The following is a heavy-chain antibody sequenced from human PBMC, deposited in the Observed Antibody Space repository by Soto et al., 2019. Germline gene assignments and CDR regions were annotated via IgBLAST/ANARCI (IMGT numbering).Heavy chain of an antibody. CDR2: ISTSDVSI. D-gene: IGHD3-9*01. Sequence: LRLSCVASGFNFSDHYMNWIRQRPGKGLEWVSYISTSDVSIYYADSVKGRSTISRDNAQKSLFLQMNSLRAEDTAVYFCARESPYDILPGYSTLYMDSWGQGIPVTVSS. CDR3: ARESPYDILPGYSTLYMDS. V-gene: IGHV3-11*01. CDR1: GFNFSDHY. J-gene: IGHJ4*02.